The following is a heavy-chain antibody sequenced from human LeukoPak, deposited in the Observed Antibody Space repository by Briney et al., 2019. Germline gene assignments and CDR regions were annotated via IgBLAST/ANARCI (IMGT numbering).Heavy chain of an antibody. J-gene: IGHJ4*02. Sequence: GGSLRLSCAASGFTFSTFAMIWVRQPPGKGLEWVSSIFPSGGEIHYADSVRGRFTISRDNSKNTMYLQMNSLRGEDTAVYYCARVQAGGYRTADYWGQGTLVTVSS. CDR3: ARVQAGGYRTADY. V-gene: IGHV3-23*01. D-gene: IGHD6-13*01. CDR2: IFPSGGEI. CDR1: GFTFSTFA.